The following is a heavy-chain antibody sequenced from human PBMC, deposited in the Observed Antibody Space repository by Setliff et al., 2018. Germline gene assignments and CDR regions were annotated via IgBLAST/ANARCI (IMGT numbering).Heavy chain of an antibody. CDR3: TTELGDQTSYNWNYWH. D-gene: IGHD1-7*01. CDR1: GFTFSNAW. J-gene: IGHJ4*02. CDR2: IKSKTDGGTT. Sequence: WGSLRLSCAASGFTFSNAWMSWVRQAPGKGLEWVGRIKSKTDGGTTDYAAPVKGRFTISRDDSKNTLYLQMNSLKTEDTAVYYCTTELGDQTSYNWNYWHWGQGTLVTVSS. V-gene: IGHV3-15*01.